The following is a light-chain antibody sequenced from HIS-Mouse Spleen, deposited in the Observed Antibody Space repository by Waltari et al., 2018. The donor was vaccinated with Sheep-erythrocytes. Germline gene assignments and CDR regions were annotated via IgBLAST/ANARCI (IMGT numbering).Light chain of an antibody. CDR1: SSDVGSYNL. CDR2: EGS. J-gene: IGLJ2*01. V-gene: IGLV2-23*03. CDR3: CSYAGSSTFHVV. Sequence: QSALTQPASVSGSPGQSITISRTGTSSDVGSYNLVPWYQQHPGKAPKLMIYEGSKRPSGVSNRFSGSKSGNTASLTISGLQAEDEADYYCCSYAGSSTFHVVFGGGTKLTVL.